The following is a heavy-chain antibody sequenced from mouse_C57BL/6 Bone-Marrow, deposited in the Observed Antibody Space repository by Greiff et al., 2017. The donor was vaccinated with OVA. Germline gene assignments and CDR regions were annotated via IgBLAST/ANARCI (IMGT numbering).Heavy chain of an antibody. Sequence: QVQLKQPGAELVKPGASVKMSCKASGYTFTSYWITWVKQRPGQGLEWIGDIYPGSGSTNYNEKFKSKATMTVDTSSSTAYMQLSSLTSEDSAVYYCAREGLGRSDYWGQGTTLTVSS. CDR2: IYPGSGST. CDR3: AREGLGRSDY. J-gene: IGHJ2*01. CDR1: GYTFTSYW. V-gene: IGHV1-55*01. D-gene: IGHD4-1*01.